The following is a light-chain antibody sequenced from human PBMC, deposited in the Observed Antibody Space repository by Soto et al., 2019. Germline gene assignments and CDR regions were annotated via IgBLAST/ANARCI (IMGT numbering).Light chain of an antibody. V-gene: IGLV2-8*01. CDR2: EVS. Sequence: QSALTQPPSASGSPGQSVTITCTGTSSDVGGYNYVSWYQQHPGKAPKLVIYEVSKRPSGVPDRFSGSKSGNTASLTVSGLQAEDEADYYCSSYAGSNNLVFGGGNKLTVL. J-gene: IGLJ2*01. CDR1: SSDVGGYNY. CDR3: SSYAGSNNLV.